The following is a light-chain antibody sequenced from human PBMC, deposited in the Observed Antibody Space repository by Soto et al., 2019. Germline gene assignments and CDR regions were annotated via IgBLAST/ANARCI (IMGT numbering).Light chain of an antibody. CDR3: AAWDDSLSAPWV. J-gene: IGLJ3*02. CDR1: SSNIGSNY. CDR2: RNN. Sequence: QSVLTQPPSASGTPGQTVTISCSGSSSNIGSNYVYWYQQLPATAPTLLIYRNNQRPSGVPDRFSGSKSGTSASLAISGLRSEDEADYYCAAWDDSLSAPWVFGGGTKLTVL. V-gene: IGLV1-47*01.